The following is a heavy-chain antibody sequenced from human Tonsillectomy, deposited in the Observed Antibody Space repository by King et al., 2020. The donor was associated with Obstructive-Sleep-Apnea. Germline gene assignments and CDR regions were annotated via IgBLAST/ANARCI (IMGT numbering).Heavy chain of an antibody. D-gene: IGHD6-19*01. CDR2: INPNNGNT. CDR3: ATFSSAWYFDY. J-gene: IGHJ4*02. Sequence: VQLVQSGAEVKKPGASVKVSCKTSGYTFGTYGITWGRQAPGQGLEWMGWINPNNGNTDYAQKLQGRVTMTTDASTTTAYMELRSLRSDDTAVYYCATFSSAWYFDYWGQGTLVTVSS. CDR1: GYTFGTYG. V-gene: IGHV1-18*01.